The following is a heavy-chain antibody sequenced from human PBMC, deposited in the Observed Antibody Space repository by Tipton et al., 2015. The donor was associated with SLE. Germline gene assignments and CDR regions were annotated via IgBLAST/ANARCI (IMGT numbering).Heavy chain of an antibody. J-gene: IGHJ3*02. V-gene: IGHV4-59*11. D-gene: IGHD3-3*01. CDR2: IYYSGST. CDR1: GGSISSHY. CDR3: ARDLSYDFWSGYSHDAFDI. Sequence: TLSLTCTVSGGSISSHYWSWIRQPPGKGLEWIGYIYYSGSTNYNPSLKSRVTISVDTSKNQFSLKLSSVTAADTAVYYCARDLSYDFWSGYSHDAFDIWGQGTMVTVSS.